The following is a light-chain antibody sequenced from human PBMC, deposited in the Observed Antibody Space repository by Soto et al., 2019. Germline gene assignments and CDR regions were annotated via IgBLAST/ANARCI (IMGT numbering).Light chain of an antibody. V-gene: IGKV3-20*01. CDR1: QVLNSNY. CDR3: RQYGRSPGFA. J-gene: IGKJ4*01. CDR2: GAS. Sequence: EIVLTQSPGILSLSPGERATLSCRASQVLNSNYLAWFQQKPGQAPRLLIYGASSRANGLPDRFSGSGSGTDFTLTISRLEPEDFAVYYCRQYGRSPGFAFGGGTKVDIK.